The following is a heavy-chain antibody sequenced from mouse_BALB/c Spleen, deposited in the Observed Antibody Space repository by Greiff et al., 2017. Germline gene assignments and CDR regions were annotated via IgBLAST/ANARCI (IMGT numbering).Heavy chain of an antibody. Sequence: VQLQQSGPELVKPGASVWISCQASGYTFTTYFIHWVKQRPGQGLEWIGCIYPGNVNTKYNEKFKGKATLTVDKSSSTAYMQLSSLTSADSAVYFFARSTSLDVWGAGTMVTVSA. CDR3: ARSTSLDV. CDR2: IYPGNVNT. CDR1: GYTFTTYF. J-gene: IGHJ1*01. D-gene: IGHD5-1*01. V-gene: IGHV1S56*01.